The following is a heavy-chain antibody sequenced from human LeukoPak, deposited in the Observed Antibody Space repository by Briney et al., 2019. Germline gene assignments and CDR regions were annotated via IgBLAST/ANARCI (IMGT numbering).Heavy chain of an antibody. D-gene: IGHD6-19*01. J-gene: IGHJ4*02. V-gene: IGHV4-34*01. Sequence: SETLSLTCAVYSGSFSGYYWSWIGQPPGKGLEWIGEINHSGSTNYNPSLKSRVTISVDTSKNQFSLKLSSVTAADTAVYYCASHARDIAVAGTDYWGQGTLVTVSS. CDR1: SGSFSGYY. CDR3: ASHARDIAVAGTDY. CDR2: INHSGST.